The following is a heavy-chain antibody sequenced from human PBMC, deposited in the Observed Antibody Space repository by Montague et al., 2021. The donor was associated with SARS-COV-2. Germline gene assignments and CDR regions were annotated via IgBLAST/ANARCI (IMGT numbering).Heavy chain of an antibody. CDR2: IYYSGST. CDR1: GGSISSCSYY. CDR3: ARRVTGTTVHYYYGMDV. J-gene: IGHJ6*02. Sequence: SETLSLTCTVSGGSISSCSYYWGWIRQPPGKGLEWIGSIYYSGSTYYNPSLKSRVTISVDTSKNQFSLKLNSVTAADTAVYYCARRVTGTTVHYYYGMDVWGQGTTVTVSS. D-gene: IGHD1-20*01. V-gene: IGHV4-39*01.